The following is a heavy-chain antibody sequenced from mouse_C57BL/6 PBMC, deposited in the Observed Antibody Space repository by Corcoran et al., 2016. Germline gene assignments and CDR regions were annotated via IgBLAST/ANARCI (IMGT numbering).Heavy chain of an antibody. Sequence: EVQLQQSGPELVKPGASVKISCKASGYTFTDYYMNWVKQSHGKSLEWIGDINPNNGGTSYNQKFKGKATLTVDKSSSTAYMELRSLTSEDSAVYYCARSGSNYPPWFAYWGQGTLVTVSA. D-gene: IGHD2-5*01. CDR1: GYTFTDYY. CDR3: ARSGSNYPPWFAY. J-gene: IGHJ3*01. V-gene: IGHV1-26*01. CDR2: INPNNGGT.